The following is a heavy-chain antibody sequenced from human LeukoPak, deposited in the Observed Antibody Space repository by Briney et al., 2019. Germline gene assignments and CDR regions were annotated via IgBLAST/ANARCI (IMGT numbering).Heavy chain of an antibody. CDR3: ARAVRGRYYYYYMDV. V-gene: IGHV1-8*03. Sequence: ASVKVSCKASGYTFTSYDINWVRQATGQGLEWMGWMNPNSGNTGYAQKFQGRVTITRNTSISTAYMELSSLRSDDTAVYYCARAVRGRYYYYYMDVWGKGTTVTVSS. D-gene: IGHD3-10*01. CDR1: GYTFTSYD. J-gene: IGHJ6*03. CDR2: MNPNSGNT.